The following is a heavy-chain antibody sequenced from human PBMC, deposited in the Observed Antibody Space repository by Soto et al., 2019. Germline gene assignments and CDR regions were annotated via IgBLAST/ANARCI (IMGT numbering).Heavy chain of an antibody. D-gene: IGHD6-19*01. Sequence: ASVKISCKASAYTSTSYDISWVRQAPGQGLEWMGWISAYNGNTNYAQKLQGRVTMTTDTSKSTAYIELRSLRSDDTAVYYCARVPQWPHRAADYWGQGTLVTVSS. V-gene: IGHV1-18*04. CDR2: ISAYNGNT. CDR1: AYTSTSYD. CDR3: ARVPQWPHRAADY. J-gene: IGHJ4*02.